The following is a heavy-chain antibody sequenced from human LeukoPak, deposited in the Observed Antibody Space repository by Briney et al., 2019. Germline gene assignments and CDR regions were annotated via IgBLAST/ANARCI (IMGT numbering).Heavy chain of an antibody. CDR1: GFTFSSYS. CDR2: ISSSSSYI. D-gene: IGHD6-13*01. Sequence: GGSLRPSCAASGFTFSSYSMNWVRQAPGKGLEWVSSISSSSSYIYYADSVKGRFTISRDNAKNSLYLQMNSLRAEDTAVYYCARDRSIAAAGSLDYWGQGTLVTVSS. CDR3: ARDRSIAAAGSLDY. V-gene: IGHV3-21*01. J-gene: IGHJ4*02.